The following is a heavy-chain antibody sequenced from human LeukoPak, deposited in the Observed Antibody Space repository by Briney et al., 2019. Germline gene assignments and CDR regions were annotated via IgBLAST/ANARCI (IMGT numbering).Heavy chain of an antibody. V-gene: IGHV3-23*01. CDR3: AKDGLYCSGGSCYSGNWFDP. CDR1: GFTFDDYA. J-gene: IGHJ5*02. D-gene: IGHD2-15*01. Sequence: GRSLRLSCAASGFTFDDYAMSWVRQAPGKGLEWVSAISGSGGSTYYADSVKGRFTISRDNSKNTLYLQMNSLRAEDTAVYYCAKDGLYCSGGSCYSGNWFDPWGQGTLVTVS. CDR2: ISGSGGST.